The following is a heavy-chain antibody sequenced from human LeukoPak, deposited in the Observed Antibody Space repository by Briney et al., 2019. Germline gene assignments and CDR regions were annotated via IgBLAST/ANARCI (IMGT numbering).Heavy chain of an antibody. J-gene: IGHJ6*02. CDR3: AWGQDYYYGMDV. D-gene: IGHD3-16*01. Sequence: GGSLRLSCAASGFTFSSYAMSWVRQAPGKGLEWVSAISGSGGSTYYADSVKGRFTISRDNSKNTLYLQMNSLRAEDTAVYYCAWGQDYYYGMDVWGQGTTVTVSS. CDR2: ISGSGGST. V-gene: IGHV3-23*01. CDR1: GFTFSSYA.